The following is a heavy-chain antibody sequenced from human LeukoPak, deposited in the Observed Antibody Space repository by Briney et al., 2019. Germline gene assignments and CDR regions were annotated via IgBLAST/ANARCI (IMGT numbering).Heavy chain of an antibody. J-gene: IGHJ4*02. V-gene: IGHV4-39*01. D-gene: IGHD1-14*01. CDR1: GGSVSNSNYY. CDR2: IYYSGST. CDR3: ARLRTGYPRPVPDSYFDY. Sequence: SETLSLTCTVSGGSVSNSNYYWGWIRQPPGKGLEWIGTIYYSGSTYYNPSLKSRVTISVDTSKNQFSLKLSSVTAADTAVYYCARLRTGYPRPVPDSYFDYWGQGTLVTVSS.